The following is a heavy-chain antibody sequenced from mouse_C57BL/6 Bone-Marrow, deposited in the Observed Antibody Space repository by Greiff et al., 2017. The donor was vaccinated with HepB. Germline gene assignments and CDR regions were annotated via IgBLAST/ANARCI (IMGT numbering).Heavy chain of an antibody. CDR1: GFTFSDYG. CDR3: AGGGYKGALDY. V-gene: IGHV5-17*01. Sequence: EVHLVESGGGLVKPGGSLKLSCAASGFTFSDYGMHWVRQAPEKGLEWVAYISSGSSTIYYADTVKGRFTISRDNAKTTLCLQMSSLRAEDTALYYGAGGGYKGALDYWGQGTSVTVSS. D-gene: IGHD1-3*01. CDR2: ISSGSSTI. J-gene: IGHJ4*01.